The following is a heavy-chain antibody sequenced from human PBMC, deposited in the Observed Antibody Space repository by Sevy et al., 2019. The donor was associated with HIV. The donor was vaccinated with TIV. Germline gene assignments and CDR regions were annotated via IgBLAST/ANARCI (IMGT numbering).Heavy chain of an antibody. V-gene: IGHV4-59*12. D-gene: IGHD6-13*01. CDR3: ARESIGAVGDFDY. J-gene: IGHJ4*02. CDR1: GGSISDYF. CDR2: IYYSGST. Sequence: SETLSLTCTVSGGSISDYFWSWIRQPPGKGLEWIGYIYYSGSTNYNPSLKSRVTISVDTSKNQFSLKLSSVTAADTAVYYCARESIGAVGDFDYWGQGTLVTVSS.